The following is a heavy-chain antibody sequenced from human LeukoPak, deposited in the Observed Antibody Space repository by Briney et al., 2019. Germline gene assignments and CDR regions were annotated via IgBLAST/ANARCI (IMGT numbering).Heavy chain of an antibody. CDR3: AKDFTTGGSGSYLDTYFDY. D-gene: IGHD3-10*01. Sequence: GGSLRLSCAAAAFTFGNYAMSWVRQAPGKGLVWVSAISGSGANIHYADSVKGRFTISRDNSKNTLYLQMNSLRAEDTAVYFCAKDFTTGGSGSYLDTYFDYWGQGTLVTVSS. CDR1: AFTFGNYA. J-gene: IGHJ4*02. CDR2: ISGSGANI. V-gene: IGHV3-23*01.